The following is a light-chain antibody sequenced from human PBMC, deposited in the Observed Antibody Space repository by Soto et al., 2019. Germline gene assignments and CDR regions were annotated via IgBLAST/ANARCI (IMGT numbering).Light chain of an antibody. CDR2: KAS. V-gene: IGKV1-5*03. CDR1: QSISSW. CDR3: QQYTNYRWT. J-gene: IGKJ1*01. Sequence: DIQMTQSPSTLSASVGDRVTITCRASQSISSWLAWYQEKTGKAPKLLIYKASSLESGVPSRFSGSGSGTEFTLTISNLQPDDFATYYCQQYTNYRWTFGQGTKV.